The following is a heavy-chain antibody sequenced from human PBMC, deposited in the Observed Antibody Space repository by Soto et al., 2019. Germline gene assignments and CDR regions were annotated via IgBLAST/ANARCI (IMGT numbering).Heavy chain of an antibody. CDR1: GGNFGDYV. V-gene: IGHV1-69*06. Sequence: QVELKQSGAEVKRPGSSVRVSCEASGGNFGDYVVSWLRQAPGPGPEWMGGISPIYNAANYARNFRGWLTITADKSTNTVYMELVSLRSEDTAIYYCARYWSAGTFYGAFDMWGQGTKV. CDR3: ARYWSAGTFYGAFDM. CDR2: ISPIYNAA. D-gene: IGHD2-15*01. J-gene: IGHJ3*02.